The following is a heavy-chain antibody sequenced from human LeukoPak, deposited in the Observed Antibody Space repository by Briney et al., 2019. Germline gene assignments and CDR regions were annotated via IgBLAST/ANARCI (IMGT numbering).Heavy chain of an antibody. CDR2: ISHDGSNK. D-gene: IGHD3-22*01. Sequence: GGSLTLSCGASGFTFSSYGMHWVRQAPGKGLEWVAVISHDGSNKYYADSVKGRFTISRDNSKNTLYLQMNSLRAEDTAVYYCAKVEYYESSGYLNYWGQGTLVTVSS. CDR1: GFTFSSYG. CDR3: AKVEYYESSGYLNY. V-gene: IGHV3-30*18. J-gene: IGHJ4*02.